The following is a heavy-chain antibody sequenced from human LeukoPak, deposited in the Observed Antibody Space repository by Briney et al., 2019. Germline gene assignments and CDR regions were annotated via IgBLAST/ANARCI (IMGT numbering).Heavy chain of an antibody. J-gene: IGHJ4*02. D-gene: IGHD6-19*01. CDR3: ASSIAVADYFDY. V-gene: IGHV3-7*01. Sequence: GGSLRLSCAASGFTFSSYWTSWVRQAPGKGLEWVANIKQDGSEKYYVDSVKGRFTISRDNAKNPLYLQMNSLRAEDTAVYYCASSIAVADYFDYWGQGTLVTVSS. CDR2: IKQDGSEK. CDR1: GFTFSSYW.